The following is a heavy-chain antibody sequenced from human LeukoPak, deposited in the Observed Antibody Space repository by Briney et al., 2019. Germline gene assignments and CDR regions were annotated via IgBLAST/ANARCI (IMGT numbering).Heavy chain of an antibody. V-gene: IGHV3-30*02. CDR1: GFTFSSYG. D-gene: IGHD3-22*01. CDR2: IRYDGSNK. CDR3: AKESPVYYDSSGYYSTNYFDY. J-gene: IGHJ4*02. Sequence: GGSLRLSCAASGFTFSSYGMHWVRQAPGKGLEWVAFIRYDGSNKYYADSVKGRFTISRDNSKNTLYLQMNSLRAEDTAVYYCAKESPVYYDSSGYYSTNYFDYWGQGTLVTVSS.